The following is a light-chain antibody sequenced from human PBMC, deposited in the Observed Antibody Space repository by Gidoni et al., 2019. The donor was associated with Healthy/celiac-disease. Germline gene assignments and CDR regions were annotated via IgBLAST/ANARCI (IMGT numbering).Light chain of an antibody. CDR1: QSVSSN. Sequence: EIVMTQSPATLSVSPGERATLSCRASQSVSSNLAWYQQKPVQAPRLLIYGASTRATGIPARFSGSGSGTEFTLTISSLQSEDFAVYYCQQYNNWPPWTFXXXTKVEIK. V-gene: IGKV3-15*01. CDR2: GAS. CDR3: QQYNNWPPWT. J-gene: IGKJ1*01.